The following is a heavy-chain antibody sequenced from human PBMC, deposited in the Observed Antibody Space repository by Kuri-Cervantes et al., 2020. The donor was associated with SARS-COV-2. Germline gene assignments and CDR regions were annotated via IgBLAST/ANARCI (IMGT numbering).Heavy chain of an antibody. V-gene: IGHV4-39*01. J-gene: IGHJ3*02. CDR3: ARLRQQSVAFDI. D-gene: IGHD1/OR15-1a*01. CDR2: FYYSGST. Sequence: GSLRLSCTVSGGSISSSSYYWGWIRQPPGKGLEWIGSFYYSGSTYYNLSLKSRVTISVDTSKNQVSLKLSSVTAADTAVYYCARLRQQSVAFDIWGQGTMVTVSS. CDR1: GGSISSSSYY.